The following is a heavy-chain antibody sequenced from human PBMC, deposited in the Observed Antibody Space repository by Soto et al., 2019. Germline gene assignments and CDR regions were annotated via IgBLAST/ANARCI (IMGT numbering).Heavy chain of an antibody. J-gene: IGHJ4*02. CDR2: ISSKTNSYGT. CDR1: GFTFSDST. D-gene: IGHD4-17*01. Sequence: GGSLRLSCAASGFTFSDSTVHWVRQASGKGLEWVGRISSKTNSYGTAYAASVSGRFTISRDDSKNTAFLQMNSLKTEDSAVYFCARLFYLDGDRDYWGQGTLVTVSS. V-gene: IGHV3-73*01. CDR3: ARLFYLDGDRDY.